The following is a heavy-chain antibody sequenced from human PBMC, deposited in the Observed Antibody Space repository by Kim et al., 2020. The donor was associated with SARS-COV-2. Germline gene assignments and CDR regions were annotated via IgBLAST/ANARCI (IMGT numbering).Heavy chain of an antibody. CDR1: GGSISSYY. Sequence: SETLSLTCTVSGGSISSYYWSWIRQPPGKGLEWIGYIHYSGSTNYNPSLKSRVTISVDTSKNQFSLKLSSVTAADTAVYYCARLVRMGSGGYYYYYYGMDVWGRGTTVTVSS. J-gene: IGHJ6*02. CDR3: ARLVRMGSGGYYYYYYGMDV. V-gene: IGHV4-59*08. D-gene: IGHD3-10*01. CDR2: IHYSGST.